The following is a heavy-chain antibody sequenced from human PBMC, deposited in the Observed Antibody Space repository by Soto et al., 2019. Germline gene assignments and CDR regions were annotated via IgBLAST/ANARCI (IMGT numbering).Heavy chain of an antibody. CDR1: GFTFSYYS. CDR2: ISSSSSYI. V-gene: IGHV3-21*01. CDR3: ARVVASYDPYYYSGMDV. Sequence: EVQLVESGGGLVKPGGSLRLSCAASGFTFSYYSMNWVRQAPGKGLEWVSSISSSSSYISYADSVKGRFTISRDNAKNSLYLKMNSLRAEDTAVYYCARVVASYDPYYYSGMDVWGQGTTVTVSS. D-gene: IGHD3-22*01. J-gene: IGHJ6*02.